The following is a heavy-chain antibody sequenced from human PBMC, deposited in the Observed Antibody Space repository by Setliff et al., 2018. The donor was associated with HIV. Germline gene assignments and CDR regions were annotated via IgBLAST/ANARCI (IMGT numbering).Heavy chain of an antibody. CDR1: GYTFTGYY. D-gene: IGHD1-1*01. CDR2: INPNSDDT. Sequence: ASVKVSCKASGYTFTGYYIHWVRQAPGQGLEWMGWINPNSDDTIYAQTFQGRVTMTRDTSTSTACMELSRLRSDDTAVYYCARKSLTGTIDSWGQGTLVTVSS. J-gene: IGHJ4*02. V-gene: IGHV1-2*02. CDR3: ARKSLTGTIDS.